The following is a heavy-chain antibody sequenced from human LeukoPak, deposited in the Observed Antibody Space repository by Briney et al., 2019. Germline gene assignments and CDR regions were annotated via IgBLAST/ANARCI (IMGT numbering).Heavy chain of an antibody. CDR3: PKDKFGSGSHLRYFDS. Sequence: GGSLRLSCAASGFIFSNYAMSWVRPAPGKGLEWVSGISGSGGSTYYVDSVKGRFTISRDNSKKRLFLQMNSLRAEDTAVYFCPKDKFGSGSHLRYFDSSGQGTLVTASS. J-gene: IGHJ4*02. CDR1: GFIFSNYA. CDR2: ISGSGGST. V-gene: IGHV3-23*01. D-gene: IGHD3-10*01.